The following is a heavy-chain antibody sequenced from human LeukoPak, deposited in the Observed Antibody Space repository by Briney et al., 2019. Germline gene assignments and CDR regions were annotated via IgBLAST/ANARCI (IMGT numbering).Heavy chain of an antibody. D-gene: IGHD2-2*01. Sequence: GGSLRLSCAASGFTFSSYAMSWVRQAPGKGLEWVSAISGSGGSTYYADSVKGRFTISRDNSKNTLYLQMSSLRAEDTAVYFCARVPYCTGTRCHGAPYYYYGMDVWGQGTTVIVSS. CDR3: ARVPYCTGTRCHGAPYYYYGMDV. J-gene: IGHJ6*02. V-gene: IGHV3-23*01. CDR1: GFTFSSYA. CDR2: ISGSGGST.